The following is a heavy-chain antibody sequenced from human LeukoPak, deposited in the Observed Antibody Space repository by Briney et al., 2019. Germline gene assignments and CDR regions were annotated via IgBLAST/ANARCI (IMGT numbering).Heavy chain of an antibody. J-gene: IGHJ5*02. Sequence: ASVKVSCKASGYTFTGYYMHWVRQAPGQGLERMGWINPNSGGTNYAQKFQGRVTMTRDTSISTAYMELSRLRSDDTAVYYCARPNVVVAATRPGYNWFDPWGQGTLVTVSS. CDR2: INPNSGGT. V-gene: IGHV1-2*02. D-gene: IGHD2-15*01. CDR1: GYTFTGYY. CDR3: ARPNVVVAATRPGYNWFDP.